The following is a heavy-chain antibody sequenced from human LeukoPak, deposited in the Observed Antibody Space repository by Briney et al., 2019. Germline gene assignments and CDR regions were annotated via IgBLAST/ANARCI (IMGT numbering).Heavy chain of an antibody. V-gene: IGHV4-31*03. CDR3: ARADPAPKDAFDI. J-gene: IGHJ3*02. CDR2: IYYSGST. Sequence: SETLSLTCTVSGGSISSGGYYWSWIRQHPGKGLEWIGYIYYSGSTYYNPSLKSRVTISVDRSKNQFSLKLSSVTAADTAVYYCARADPAPKDAFDIWGQGTMVTVSS. CDR1: GGSISSGGYY.